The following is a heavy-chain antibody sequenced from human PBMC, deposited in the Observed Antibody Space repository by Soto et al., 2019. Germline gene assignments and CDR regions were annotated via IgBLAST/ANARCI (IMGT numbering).Heavy chain of an antibody. V-gene: IGHV3-30-3*01. Sequence: LRLSCAASGFTFSSYGLHWVRQAPGKGLECVAIISFDGSNKNYADSVKGRFTISRDNSKNTLYLQVNNLRDEDTAVYYCARSSLAEGSWYVQNYYYGMDVWGQGTTVTVSS. CDR1: GFTFSSYG. CDR3: ARSSLAEGSWYVQNYYYGMDV. J-gene: IGHJ6*02. CDR2: ISFDGSNK. D-gene: IGHD6-13*01.